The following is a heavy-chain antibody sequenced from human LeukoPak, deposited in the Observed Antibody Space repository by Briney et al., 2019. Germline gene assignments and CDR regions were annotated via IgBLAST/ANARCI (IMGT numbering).Heavy chain of an antibody. V-gene: IGHV3-48*03. Sequence: GGSLRLFCATSGFTLSSYEMNWVRQAPRKGLEWVSYISPGGSAIYTDSVKGRFTISTDNAKNSLFLQMNSLRAEDTAVYYCGRGGYCSGGTCYRFNAFDIWGQGTTVTVSS. CDR2: ISPGGSAI. CDR3: GRGGYCSGGTCYRFNAFDI. D-gene: IGHD2-15*01. CDR1: GFTLSSYE. J-gene: IGHJ3*02.